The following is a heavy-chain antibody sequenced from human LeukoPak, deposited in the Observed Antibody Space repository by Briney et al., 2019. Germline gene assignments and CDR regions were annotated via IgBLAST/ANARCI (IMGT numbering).Heavy chain of an antibody. J-gene: IGHJ4*02. D-gene: IGHD6-19*01. CDR1: GFTFSSYA. CDR3: AKAGGLRVYSGWSQSGY. CDR2: ISIGGGST. V-gene: IGHV3-23*01. Sequence: HPGGSLRLSCAASGFTFSSYAMTWVRQAPGKGLEWVSAISIGGGSTWYADSLEGRFTISRDNSKNTLYLQMNSLRAEDTAVYYCAKAGGLRVYSGWSQSGYWGQGTLVTVSS.